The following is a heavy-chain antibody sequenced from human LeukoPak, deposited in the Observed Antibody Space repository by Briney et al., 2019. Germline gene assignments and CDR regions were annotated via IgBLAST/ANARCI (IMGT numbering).Heavy chain of an antibody. CDR2: IYYSGST. CDR3: GRHAPYSNFDL. J-gene: IGHJ5*02. V-gene: IGHV4-39*01. CDR1: GGSISSSSYY. D-gene: IGHD2/OR15-2a*01. Sequence: PSETLSLTCTVSGGSISSSSYYWGWIRQPPGKGLEWIGSIYYSGSTYYNPSLKSRVTISVDTSKNQFSLRLSSVTAADTAMYYCGRHAPYSNFDLWGRGTLVTVSS.